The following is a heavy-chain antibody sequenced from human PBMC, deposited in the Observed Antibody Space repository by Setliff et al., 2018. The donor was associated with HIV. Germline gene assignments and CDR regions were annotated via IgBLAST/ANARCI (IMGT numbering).Heavy chain of an antibody. CDR3: GRLSETALASFDS. CDR2: FYKSGST. D-gene: IGHD2-21*02. CDR1: GGSLSGYH. V-gene: IGHV4-59*08. J-gene: IGHJ4*02. Sequence: SETLSLTCSVSGGSLSGYHWSWIRQPPGKGLEWIGYFYKSGSTNSGPSFKGRVSMSGDTSKNQLSLKVTSVTATDTAVYYCGRLSETALASFDSWGQGILVTVSS.